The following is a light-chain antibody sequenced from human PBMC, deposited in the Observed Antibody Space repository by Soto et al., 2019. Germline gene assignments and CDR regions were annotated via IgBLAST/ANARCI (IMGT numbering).Light chain of an antibody. CDR2: GAS. J-gene: IGKJ1*01. Sequence: EIVMTQSPATLSVSPGERATLSCRASQSVSSNLAWYQQKPGQAPRLLIYGASTRATGIPARFSGSGSGTEFTLTISSLQSEDFATYYCQQYHSSWTFGQGTKVDIK. V-gene: IGKV3D-15*01. CDR3: QQYHSSWT. CDR1: QSVSSN.